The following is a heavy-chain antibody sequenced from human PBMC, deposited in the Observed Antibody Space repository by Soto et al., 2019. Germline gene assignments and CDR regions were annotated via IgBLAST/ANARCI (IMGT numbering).Heavy chain of an antibody. CDR3: ARVQRRSNLPDY. V-gene: IGHV4-34*01. CDR2: INHSGST. J-gene: IGHJ4*02. D-gene: IGHD4-4*01. Sequence: QVQLQQWGAGLLKPSETLSLTCAVYGGSFSGYYWSWIRQPPGQGLEWIGEINHSGSTNYNPSLKSRVTMSVDTSKNQFSLKLSSVTAADTAVYYCARVQRRSNLPDYWGQGTLVTVSS. CDR1: GGSFSGYY.